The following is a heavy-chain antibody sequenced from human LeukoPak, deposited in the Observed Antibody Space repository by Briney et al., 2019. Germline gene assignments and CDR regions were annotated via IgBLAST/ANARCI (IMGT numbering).Heavy chain of an antibody. J-gene: IGHJ4*02. CDR3: ARDLHTYYYDSSGYYSDY. D-gene: IGHD3-22*01. Sequence: ASVKVSCKASGDTFTGYYMHWVRQAPGQGLEWMGWINPNSGGTNYAQKFQGRVTMTRDTSISTAYMELSRLRSDDTAVYYCARDLHTYYYDSSGYYSDYWGQGTLVTVSS. CDR1: GDTFTGYY. CDR2: INPNSGGT. V-gene: IGHV1-2*02.